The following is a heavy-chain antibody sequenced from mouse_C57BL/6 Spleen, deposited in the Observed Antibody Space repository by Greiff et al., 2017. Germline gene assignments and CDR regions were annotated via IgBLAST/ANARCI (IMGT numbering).Heavy chain of an antibody. CDR1: GFTFNPYA. J-gene: IGHJ4*01. V-gene: IGHV10-3*01. CDR3: VRGGEAMDY. Sequence: EVHLVESGGCLVQPKGSLTLSCAVSGFTFNPYAMPWVRQAPGKGLEWVARIRSKSSNYATYYADSVKDRFTISRDDSQSMLYLQMNNLKTEDTAMYYCVRGGEAMDYWGQGTSVTVSS. CDR2: IRSKSSNYAT.